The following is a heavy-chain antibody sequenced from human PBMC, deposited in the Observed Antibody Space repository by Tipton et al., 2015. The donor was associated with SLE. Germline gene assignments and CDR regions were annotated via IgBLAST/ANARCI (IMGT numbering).Heavy chain of an antibody. CDR2: MSDSGNT. Sequence: TLSLTCSISGGSISDYFWSWIRQAPGKGPEWIGHMSDSGNTHYNPSLKSRVTISVDTSRSQVSLRVSSVTAADTAVYYCAREVMGRTTTDRGTYQYYYYMDFWGKGTTVTVSS. CDR1: GGSISDYF. D-gene: IGHD3-10*01. J-gene: IGHJ6*03. V-gene: IGHV4-59*01. CDR3: AREVMGRTTTDRGTYQYYYYMDF.